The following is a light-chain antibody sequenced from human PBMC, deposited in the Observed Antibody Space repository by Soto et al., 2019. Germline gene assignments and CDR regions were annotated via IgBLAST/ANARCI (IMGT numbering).Light chain of an antibody. CDR3: QQYNNWPPRT. J-gene: IGKJ1*01. V-gene: IGKV3-15*01. Sequence: EIAMTQSPATLSVSPGERATPSCRASQSVSSNLAWYQQKPGQAPRLLIYGASTRATGIPARFSGSGSGTEFTLTISSLQSEDFAVYYCQQYNNWPPRTFGQGTKVDIK. CDR1: QSVSSN. CDR2: GAS.